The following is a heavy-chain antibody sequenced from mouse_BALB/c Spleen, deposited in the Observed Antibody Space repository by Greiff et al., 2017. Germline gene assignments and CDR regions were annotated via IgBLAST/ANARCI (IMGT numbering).Heavy chain of an antibody. V-gene: IGHV5-6-3*01. CDR1: GFTFSSYG. J-gene: IGHJ3*01. Sequence: EVQLVESGGGLVKPGGSLKLSCAASGFTFSSYGMSWVRQTPDKRLELVATINSNGGSTYYPDSVKGRFTISRDNAKNTLYLQMSSLKSEDTAMYYCARGGNYGNWFAYWGQGTLVTVSA. CDR3: ARGGNYGNWFAY. D-gene: IGHD2-1*01. CDR2: INSNGGST.